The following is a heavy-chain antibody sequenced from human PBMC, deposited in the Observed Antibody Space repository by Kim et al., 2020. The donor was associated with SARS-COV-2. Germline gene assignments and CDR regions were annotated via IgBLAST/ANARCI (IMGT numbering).Heavy chain of an antibody. V-gene: IGHV1-8*01. D-gene: IGHD3-10*01. J-gene: IGHJ4*02. Sequence: ASVKVSCKASGYTFTSYDINWVRQATGQGLEWMGWMNPNSGNTGYAQKFQGRVTMTRNTSISTAYMELSSLRSEDTAVYYCARGRKYYYGSGSWLWGQGTLVTVSS. CDR1: GYTFTSYD. CDR3: ARGRKYYYGSGSWL. CDR2: MNPNSGNT.